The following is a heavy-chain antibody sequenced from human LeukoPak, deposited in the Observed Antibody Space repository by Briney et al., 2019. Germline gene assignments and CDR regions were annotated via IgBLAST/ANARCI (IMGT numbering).Heavy chain of an antibody. V-gene: IGHV6-1*01. CDR2: TYYRSNWYN. Sequence: SRTLSLTCAISGDSVSSNSAGWNWIRQSPSRGLEWLGRTYYRSNWYNDYALSVKSRITIDPDTSKNQFSLQLNSVTPEDTAVYYCAREVAVAGPFDYWGQGILVSVSS. CDR3: AREVAVAGPFDY. D-gene: IGHD6-19*01. J-gene: IGHJ4*02. CDR1: GDSVSSNSAG.